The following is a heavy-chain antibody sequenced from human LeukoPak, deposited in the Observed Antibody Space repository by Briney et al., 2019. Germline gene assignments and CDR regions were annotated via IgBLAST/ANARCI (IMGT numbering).Heavy chain of an antibody. Sequence: GGSLRLSCAASGFTFSSYIMNWVRQAPGKGLEWVASISRNSTYIHYADSVKGRFTISRDNARNSLFLQMDSLRAEDTAIYYCASDEGNYFDYWGQGTLVTVSS. V-gene: IGHV3-21*01. CDR3: ASDEGNYFDY. J-gene: IGHJ4*02. CDR2: ISRNSTYI. CDR1: GFTFSSYI.